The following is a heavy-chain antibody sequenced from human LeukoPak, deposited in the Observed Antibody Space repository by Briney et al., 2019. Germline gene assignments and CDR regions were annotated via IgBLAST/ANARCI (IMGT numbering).Heavy chain of an antibody. CDR1: GFTFSSYG. J-gene: IGHJ4*02. CDR2: LRYDGSNK. V-gene: IGHV3-30*02. CDR3: AKDSGDCSSTSCYNYFDY. D-gene: IGHD2-2*02. Sequence: GGSLRLSCAASGFTFSSYGMHWVRQAPGKGLEWVAFLRYDGSNKYYADSVKGRFTISRDNFKNTLYLQMNSLRAEDTAVYYCAKDSGDCSSTSCYNYFDYWGQGTLVTVSS.